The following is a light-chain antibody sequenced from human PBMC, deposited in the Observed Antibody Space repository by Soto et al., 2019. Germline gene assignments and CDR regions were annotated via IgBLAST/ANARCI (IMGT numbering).Light chain of an antibody. V-gene: IGKV1-5*01. Sequence: DIQMTQSPSTLSASVGDRVTITCRASQSISSWLAWYQQRPGSAPKLLIYDASSLEGGVPSRFTGDGSGTEFSLTIASLQPDDFGTYYCQQYKSYPWTFGQGTKVDLK. J-gene: IGKJ1*01. CDR3: QQYKSYPWT. CDR2: DAS. CDR1: QSISSW.